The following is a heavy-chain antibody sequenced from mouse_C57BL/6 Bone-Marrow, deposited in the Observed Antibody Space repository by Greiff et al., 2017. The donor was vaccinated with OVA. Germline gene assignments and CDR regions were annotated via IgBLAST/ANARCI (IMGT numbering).Heavy chain of an antibody. CDR1: GFTFSSYG. V-gene: IGHV5-6*01. CDR3: ARENKSAWFAY. CDR2: ISSGGSYT. Sequence: EVKLVESGGDLVKPGGSLKLSCAASGFTFSSYGMSWVRQTPDKRLEWVATISSGGSYTYYPDSVKGRFTISRDNAKNTLYLQMSSLKSEDTAMYYCARENKSAWFAYWGQGTLVTVSA. D-gene: IGHD5-1-1*01. J-gene: IGHJ3*01.